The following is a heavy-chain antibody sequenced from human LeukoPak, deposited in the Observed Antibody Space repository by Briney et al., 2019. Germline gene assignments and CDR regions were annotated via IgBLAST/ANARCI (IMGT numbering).Heavy chain of an antibody. J-gene: IGHJ4*02. CDR3: AKAEGGSYYDPFDY. CDR1: GFTFDDYA. D-gene: IGHD1-26*01. CDR2: ISWNSGSI. Sequence: GGSLRLSCAASGFTFDDYAMHWVRQAPGKGLEWVSGISWNSGSIGYADSVKGRFTISRDNAKNSLYLQMNSLRAEDTALYYCAKAEGGSYYDPFDYWGQGTLVTVSS. V-gene: IGHV3-9*01.